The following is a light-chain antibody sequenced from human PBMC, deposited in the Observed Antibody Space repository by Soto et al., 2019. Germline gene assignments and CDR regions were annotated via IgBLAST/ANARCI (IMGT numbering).Light chain of an antibody. CDR3: QHHSYWPS. CDR1: QSVATN. CDR2: SAS. J-gene: IGKJ2*01. V-gene: IGKV3-15*01. Sequence: IVMTQSPATLSVSPGERATLSCRASQSVATNLAWYQQKPGQAPRLLIHSASTRATGVPARFSGSGSGTEFTLTSSSLQSEDFAVYYWQHHSYWPSFGQGTDLEIK.